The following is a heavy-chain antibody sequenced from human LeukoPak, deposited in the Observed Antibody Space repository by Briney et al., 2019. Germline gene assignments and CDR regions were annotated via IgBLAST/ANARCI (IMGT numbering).Heavy chain of an antibody. V-gene: IGHV3-33*01. D-gene: IGHD5-12*01. CDR3: ARDRGVAAHLDY. J-gene: IGHJ4*02. CDR1: GFTFSNYG. Sequence: QPGRSLRLSCAASGFTFSNYGMHWVRQAPGKGLEWVAVIWFDGTNKYYADSVRGRFTISRDNSKNTLYLQMSSLRAEDTAVYYCARDRGVAAHLDYWGQGTLSPSPQ. CDR2: IWFDGTNK.